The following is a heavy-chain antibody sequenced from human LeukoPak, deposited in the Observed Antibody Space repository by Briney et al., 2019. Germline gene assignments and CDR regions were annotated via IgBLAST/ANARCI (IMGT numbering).Heavy chain of an antibody. J-gene: IGHJ4*02. CDR1: GYTFTGYY. CDR3: VRDPRVIHGDY. Sequence: SVKVSCKASGYTFTGYYMHWVRQAPGQGLEWMGRINPNSGGTNYAQKFQGRVTMTRDTSISTAYMGLSRLRSDDAAVYYCVRDPRVIHGDYWGQGSLVTVSS. D-gene: IGHD4-17*01. CDR2: INPNSGGT. V-gene: IGHV1-2*06.